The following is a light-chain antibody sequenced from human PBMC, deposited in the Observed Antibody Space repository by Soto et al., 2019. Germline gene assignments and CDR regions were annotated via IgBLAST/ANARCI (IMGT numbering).Light chain of an antibody. J-gene: IGLJ3*02. CDR2: GVN. Sequence: QSALTQPASVSGSPGQSITVSCTGSSSDFGDDHYVSWYQQQPGQGPNLLIYGVNSRPSGISTRFSGSNSGNTASLTISGLQVEDEAEYYCGSFTTSRIWVFGVGTKLTVL. V-gene: IGLV2-14*01. CDR1: SSDFGDDHY. CDR3: GSFTTSRIWV.